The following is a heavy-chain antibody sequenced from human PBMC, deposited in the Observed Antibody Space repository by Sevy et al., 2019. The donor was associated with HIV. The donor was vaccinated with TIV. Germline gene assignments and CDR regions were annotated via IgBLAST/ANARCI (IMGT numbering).Heavy chain of an antibody. Sequence: SETLSLTCTVSGDSISSNNFYWGWVRQPPEKGLEWIGGIYYTGSTYYNPSLKSRVTISVDTSKNQFSLKLTSVTAADTAVYYCAREAVALDYWGQGTLVTVSS. D-gene: IGHD6-19*01. CDR2: IYYTGST. J-gene: IGHJ4*01. CDR1: GDSISSNNFY. CDR3: AREAVALDY. V-gene: IGHV4-39*02.